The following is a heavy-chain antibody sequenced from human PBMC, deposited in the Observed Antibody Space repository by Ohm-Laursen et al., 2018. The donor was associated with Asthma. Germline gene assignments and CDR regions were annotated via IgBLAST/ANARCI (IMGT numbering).Heavy chain of an antibody. CDR1: GGTFSSYA. J-gene: IGHJ6*02. D-gene: IGHD3-16*02. CDR2: IIPIFGTA. V-gene: IGHV1-69*13. CDR3: ARARYPVPLWNMDV. Sequence: GASVKVSCNASGGTFSSYAISWVRQAPGQGLEWMGGIIPIFGTANYAQKFQGRVTITADESTSTAYMELSSLRSEDTAVYYCARARYPVPLWNMDVWGQGTTVTVSS.